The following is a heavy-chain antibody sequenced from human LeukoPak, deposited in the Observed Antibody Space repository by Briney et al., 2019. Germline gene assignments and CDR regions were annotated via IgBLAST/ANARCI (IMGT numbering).Heavy chain of an antibody. J-gene: IGHJ1*01. D-gene: IGHD3-10*01. CDR3: ARVSGPGMNEYYHL. CDR2: INDDGSFR. CDR1: GITFSGAW. V-gene: IGHV3-74*01. Sequence: PGGSLRLSCAASGITFSGAWMHWVRQAPGKGLVWGSRINDDGSFRRYANSVKGRFTISRDNAKNTLFLQMDSLRAEDTAVYYCARVSGPGMNEYYHLWGQGTLVTASS.